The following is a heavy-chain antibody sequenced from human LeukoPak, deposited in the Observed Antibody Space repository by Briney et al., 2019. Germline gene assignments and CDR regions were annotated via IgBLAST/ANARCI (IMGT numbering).Heavy chain of an antibody. V-gene: IGHV1-69*13. Sequence: ASVTVSCTASGGAFSSYAISWVRQAPGQGLEWMGGIIPIFGTANYAQKFQGRVTITADESTSTAYMELSSLRSEDTAVYYCARQSSSGGVLWGRGTTVTVSS. CDR1: GGAFSSYA. D-gene: IGHD3-16*01. CDR3: ARQSSSGGVL. J-gene: IGHJ6*02. CDR2: IIPIFGTA.